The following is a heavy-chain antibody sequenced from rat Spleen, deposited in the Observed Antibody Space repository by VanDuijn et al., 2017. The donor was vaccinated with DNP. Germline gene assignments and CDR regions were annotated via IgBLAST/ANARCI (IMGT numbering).Heavy chain of an antibody. CDR3: ASVYDGYPPYAMDA. J-gene: IGHJ4*01. CDR2: ISTSGRKT. CDR1: GFTFSDFY. V-gene: IGHV5-25*01. Sequence: EVQLVESGGGLVQPGRSLKLSCAASGFTFSDFYMAWVRQAPRKGLEWVTTISTSGRKTYYPDSVKGRFTISRDNTKNNLYLQMNSLTSEDTATYYCASVYDGYPPYAMDAWGQGTSVTVSS. D-gene: IGHD1-12*03.